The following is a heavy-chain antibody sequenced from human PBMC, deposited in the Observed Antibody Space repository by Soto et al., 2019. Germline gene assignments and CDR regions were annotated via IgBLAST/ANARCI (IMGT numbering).Heavy chain of an antibody. J-gene: IGHJ4*02. Sequence: SETLSLTWTVSGGSISSYYWSWIRQPPGKGLEWIGYIYYSGSTNYNPSLKSRVTISVDTSKNQFSLKLSSVTAADTAVYYCARGKRDFWSGYFDYWGQGTLVTVSS. CDR1: GGSISSYY. D-gene: IGHD3-3*01. CDR3: ARGKRDFWSGYFDY. V-gene: IGHV4-59*01. CDR2: IYYSGST.